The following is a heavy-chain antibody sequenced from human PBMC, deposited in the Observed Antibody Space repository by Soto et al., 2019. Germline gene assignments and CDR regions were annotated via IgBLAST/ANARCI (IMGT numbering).Heavy chain of an antibody. CDR2: IYYSGST. CDR1: GGSVSSGTYH. J-gene: IGHJ4*02. Sequence: SETLSLTCTVSGGSVSSGTYHWIWIRQPPGKGLEWIGYIYYSGSTYYNPSLKSRVTISVDTSKNQFSLKLSSVTAADTAVYYCARHGAIAVAGFDYWGQGTLVTVSS. D-gene: IGHD6-19*01. CDR3: ARHGAIAVAGFDY. V-gene: IGHV4-39*01.